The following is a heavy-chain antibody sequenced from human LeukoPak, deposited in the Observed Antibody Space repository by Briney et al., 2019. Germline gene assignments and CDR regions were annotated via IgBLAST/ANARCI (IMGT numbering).Heavy chain of an antibody. CDR3: AREAEITRFDY. Sequence: SQTLSLTCAISGDSVSTNSVAWNWNRQSPSRGLEWLGRTSYRSKWYNDYAVSVKSRITITPDTSKNQFSLQLNSVTPEDTAVYYCAREAEITRFDYWGQGTLVTVSS. V-gene: IGHV6-1*01. D-gene: IGHD5-24*01. CDR1: GDSVSTNSVA. CDR2: TSYRSKWYN. J-gene: IGHJ4*02.